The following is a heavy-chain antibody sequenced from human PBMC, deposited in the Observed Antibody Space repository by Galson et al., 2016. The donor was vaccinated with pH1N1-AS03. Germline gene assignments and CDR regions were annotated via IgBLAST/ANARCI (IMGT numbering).Heavy chain of an antibody. CDR1: GYTFTNFG. J-gene: IGHJ4*02. CDR3: ARDLRSDFGNSFVAGVQFGRY. D-gene: IGHD3/OR15-3a*01. CDR2: ISAYSGNT. V-gene: IGHV1-18*01. Sequence: SVKVSCKASGYTFTNFGMNWVRQAPGQGLEWLGWISAYSGNTDYAQSLQGRVSMTTDPSTSTAYLELTSLTSGDTAIYYCARDLRSDFGNSFVAGVQFGRYWGQGTLVTVSS.